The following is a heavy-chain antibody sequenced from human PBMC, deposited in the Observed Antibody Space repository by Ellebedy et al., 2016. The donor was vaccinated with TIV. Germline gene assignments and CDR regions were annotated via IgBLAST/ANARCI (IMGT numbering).Heavy chain of an antibody. V-gene: IGHV6-1*01. CDR1: GDSVSSSSVT. Sequence: SQTLSLTXXISGDSVSSSSVTWNWLRQSPSRGLEWLGRTYYRSKWSNDYAGSVRSRITINPDTSKNHFSLHLNSVTPEDTAVYYCARAIFSLGMDVWGQGTTVTVAS. CDR3: ARAIFSLGMDV. J-gene: IGHJ6*02. D-gene: IGHD3-3*01. CDR2: TYYRSKWSN.